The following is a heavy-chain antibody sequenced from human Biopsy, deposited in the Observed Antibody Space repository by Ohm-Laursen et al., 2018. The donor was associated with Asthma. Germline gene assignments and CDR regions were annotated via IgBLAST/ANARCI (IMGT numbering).Heavy chain of an antibody. Sequence: ASVKVSCKTSGYNFISFAIHWVRQAPGQRLEWMGWVNTGNGDTKYSQKFQGRVTITRDTFASTAYMELRSLRSEDTATYYCARTYYDFLTGQVKDVFGVWGQGTMVTVSS. CDR3: ARTYYDFLTGQVKDVFGV. V-gene: IGHV1-3*04. CDR1: GYNFISFA. CDR2: VNTGNGDT. J-gene: IGHJ3*01. D-gene: IGHD3-9*01.